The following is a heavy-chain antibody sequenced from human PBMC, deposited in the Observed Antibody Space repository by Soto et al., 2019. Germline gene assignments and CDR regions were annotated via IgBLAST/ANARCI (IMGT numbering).Heavy chain of an antibody. D-gene: IGHD6-25*01. J-gene: IGHJ4*02. CDR1: GDSIRGYHYY. CDR3: GCGSSSEWIDK. Sequence: PSETLSLTCSVSGDSIRGYHYYWGGIRQAPGKGLEWVGSVYFSGGNTYYNPSLKSRGTICVDSSYNKFFQRLNSVPAADTAVYCGGCGSSSEWIDKRGQGALVTASS. CDR2: VYFSGGNT. V-gene: IGHV4-39*01.